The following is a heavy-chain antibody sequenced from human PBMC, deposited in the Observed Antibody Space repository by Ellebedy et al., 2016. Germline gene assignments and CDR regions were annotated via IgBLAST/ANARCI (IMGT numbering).Heavy chain of an antibody. CDR3: ARDPIEQPADY. CDR2: IYHSGST. Sequence: SETLSLXXSVSGYSISSSFYWGWLRQPPGKGLEWIGNIYHSGSTYYNPSLKSRVTISVDTSKNQFSLKLSSVTAADTAVYYCARDPIEQPADYWGQGTLVTVSS. D-gene: IGHD6-13*01. J-gene: IGHJ4*02. CDR1: GYSISSSFY. V-gene: IGHV4-38-2*02.